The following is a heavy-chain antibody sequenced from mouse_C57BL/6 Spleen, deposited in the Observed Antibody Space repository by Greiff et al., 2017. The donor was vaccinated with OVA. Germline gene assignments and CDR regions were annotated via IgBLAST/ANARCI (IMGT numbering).Heavy chain of an antibody. V-gene: IGHV1-64*01. CDR1: GYTFTSYW. CDR2: IHPNSGST. J-gene: IGHJ1*03. Sequence: QVQLKQPGAELVKPGASVKLSCKASGYTFTSYWMHWVKQRPGQGLEWIGMIHPNSGSTNYNEKFKSKATLTVDKSSSTAYMQLSSLTSEDSAVYYCARRGDSPYWYFDVWGTGTTVTVSS. D-gene: IGHD2-12*01. CDR3: ARRGDSPYWYFDV.